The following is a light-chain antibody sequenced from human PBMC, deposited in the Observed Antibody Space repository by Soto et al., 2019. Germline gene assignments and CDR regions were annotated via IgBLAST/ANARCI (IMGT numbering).Light chain of an antibody. Sequence: QSVLTQPASVSGSPGQSITISCTGTSSDVGGYKYVSWYQQHPGKAPKLMIYEVSNRPSGVSNRFSGSKSGNTASLTIAGLQAEDEADYYCSSYTSSSTLIVGTGTKLTVL. V-gene: IGLV2-14*01. CDR1: SSDVGGYKY. CDR3: SSYTSSSTLI. J-gene: IGLJ1*01. CDR2: EVS.